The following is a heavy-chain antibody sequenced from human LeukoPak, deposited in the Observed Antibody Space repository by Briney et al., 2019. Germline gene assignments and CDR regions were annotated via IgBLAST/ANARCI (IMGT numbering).Heavy chain of an antibody. CDR2: IIPIFGTA. CDR3: ARVQLTERSSWFDP. D-gene: IGHD1-1*01. V-gene: IGHV1-69*05. CDR1: GGTFSRYA. J-gene: IGHJ5*02. Sequence: ASVTVSCKASGGTFSRYAISWVRQAPGQGLEWMGGIIPIFGTANYAQKFQGRVTITTDESTSTAYMELSSLRSEDTAVYYCARVQLTERSSWFDPWGQGTLVTVSS.